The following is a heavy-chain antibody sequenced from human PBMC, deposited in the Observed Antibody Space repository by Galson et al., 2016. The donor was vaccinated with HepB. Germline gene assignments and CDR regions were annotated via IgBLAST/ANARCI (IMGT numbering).Heavy chain of an antibody. V-gene: IGHV3-23*01. CDR2: FTSSGGST. Sequence: SLRLSCAASGFTFNNYAMNWVRQAPGKGLEWVSTFTSSGGSTYYADSVKGRFTISRDNSKNTLYLQMSSLRAEDTAVYYCAKGGLSRLRMPKASGVSYMDGWRKVTTVTGS. D-gene: IGHD7-27*01. CDR1: GFTFNNYA. CDR3: AKGGLSRLRMPKASGVSYMDG. J-gene: IGHJ6*03.